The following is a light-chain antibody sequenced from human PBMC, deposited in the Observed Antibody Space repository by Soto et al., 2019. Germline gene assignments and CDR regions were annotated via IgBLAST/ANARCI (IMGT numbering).Light chain of an antibody. J-gene: IGLJ3*02. Sequence: QSVLTQPPSVSGAPGQRVTISCTGSSSNIGAGYDVHWYQQLPGTAPKLLIYGNTNRLSGVPDRFSGSKSDTSASLAITGLQAEHEADYYCQSYDDSLSCSVFGVGTKVTVL. CDR2: GNT. V-gene: IGLV1-40*01. CDR1: SSNIGAGYD. CDR3: QSYDDSLSCSV.